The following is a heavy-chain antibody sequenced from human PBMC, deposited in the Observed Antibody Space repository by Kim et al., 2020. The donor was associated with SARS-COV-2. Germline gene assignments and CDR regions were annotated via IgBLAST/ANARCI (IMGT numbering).Heavy chain of an antibody. Sequence: GGSLRLSCAASGFTFSSYGMHWVRQAPGKGLEWVAVISYDGSNKYYADSVKGRFTISRDNSKNTLYLQMNSLRAEDTAVYYCAKRPQLVRDYYYYGMDVWGQGTTVTVSS. CDR2: ISYDGSNK. CDR3: AKRPQLVRDYYYYGMDV. J-gene: IGHJ6*02. CDR1: GFTFSSYG. V-gene: IGHV3-30*18. D-gene: IGHD6-6*01.